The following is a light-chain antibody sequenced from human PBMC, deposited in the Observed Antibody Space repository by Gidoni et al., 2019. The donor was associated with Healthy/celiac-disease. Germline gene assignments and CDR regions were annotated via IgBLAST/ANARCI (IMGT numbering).Light chain of an antibody. CDR2: KAS. V-gene: IGKV1-5*03. CDR3: QQYNSYSGYT. J-gene: IGKJ2*01. Sequence: DIQMTQSPSTPSASVGDRVTITCRASQSISSWLAWYQQKPGKAPKLLIYKASSLESGVPSRFSGSGSATEFTLTISSLQPDDFATYYCQQYNSYSGYTFGQXTKLEIK. CDR1: QSISSW.